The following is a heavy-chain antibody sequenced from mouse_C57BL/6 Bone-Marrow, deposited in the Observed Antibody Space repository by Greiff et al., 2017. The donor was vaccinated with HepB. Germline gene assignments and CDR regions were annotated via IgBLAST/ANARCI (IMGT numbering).Heavy chain of an antibody. J-gene: IGHJ4*01. D-gene: IGHD2-3*01. CDR1: GYTFTSYW. Sequence: VQLQESGAELVKPGASVKLSCKASGYTFTSYWMHWVKQRPGQGLEWIGMIHPNSGSTNYNEKFKSKATLTVDKSSSTAYMQLSSLTSEDSAVYYCARREVIYDGYYYAMDYWGQGTSVTVSS. CDR3: ARREVIYDGYYYAMDY. CDR2: IHPNSGST. V-gene: IGHV1-64*01.